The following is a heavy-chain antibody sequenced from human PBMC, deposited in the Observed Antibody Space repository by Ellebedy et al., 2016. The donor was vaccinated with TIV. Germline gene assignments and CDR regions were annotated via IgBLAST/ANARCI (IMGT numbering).Heavy chain of an antibody. CDR2: IASDGGAT. CDR1: GFIFNRYG. V-gene: IGHV3-30*03. D-gene: IGHD4-23*01. Sequence: GESLKISCAASGFIFNRYGIQWVRQAPGKGLEWIGVIASDGGATVYADFVRGRFTLSRDNSRNTVYLQMNSLSPDDTAVYYCTRGARWGNWYFDLWGRGTLVAVST. J-gene: IGHJ2*01. CDR3: TRGARWGNWYFDL.